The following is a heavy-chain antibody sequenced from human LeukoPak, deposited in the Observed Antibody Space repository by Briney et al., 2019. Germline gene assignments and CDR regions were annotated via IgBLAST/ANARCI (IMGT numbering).Heavy chain of an antibody. CDR3: AKDSSSYDWGYMDV. J-gene: IGHJ6*03. CDR1: GFTFSTYA. CDR2: IGGSDGRT. D-gene: IGHD3-22*01. V-gene: IGHV3-23*01. Sequence: GGSLRLSCAASGFTFSTYAMSWVRQAPGKRLEWVSLIGGSDGRTRYADSVKGRFTISRDNSKNTLYLEINSLRAEDTAVYYCAKDSSSYDWGYMDVWGKGTTVTISS.